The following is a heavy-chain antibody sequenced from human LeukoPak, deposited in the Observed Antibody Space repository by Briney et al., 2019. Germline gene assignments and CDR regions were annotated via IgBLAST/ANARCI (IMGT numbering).Heavy chain of an antibody. CDR2: IYSGGAT. D-gene: IGHD3-9*01. CDR1: GFTFSDYY. J-gene: IGHJ4*02. CDR3: ARLHYDVLTGPFDY. Sequence: GGSLRLSCAASGFTFSDYYMSWIRQAPGKGLEWVSIIYSGGATFYADSVKGRFTISRENSKNTLWLQMNSLRAEDTAVYYCARLHYDVLTGPFDYWGQGTLVTVSS. V-gene: IGHV3-66*04.